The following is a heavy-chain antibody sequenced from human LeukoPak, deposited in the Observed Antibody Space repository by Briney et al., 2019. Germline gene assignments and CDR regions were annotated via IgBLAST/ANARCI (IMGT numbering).Heavy chain of an antibody. D-gene: IGHD3-3*01. CDR1: GFTFSSYA. CDR3: AKVGVGYGKYYYYYYMDV. J-gene: IGHJ6*03. Sequence: GGSLRLSCAASGFTFSSYAMSWVRQAPGKGLEWVSAISGSGGSTYYADSVKGRFTISRDNSKNTLYLQMNSLRAEDTAVYYCAKVGVGYGKYYYYYYMDVWGKGTTVTVSS. CDR2: ISGSGGST. V-gene: IGHV3-23*01.